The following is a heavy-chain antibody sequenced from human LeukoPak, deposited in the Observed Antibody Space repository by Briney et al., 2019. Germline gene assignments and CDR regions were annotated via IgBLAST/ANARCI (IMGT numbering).Heavy chain of an antibody. V-gene: IGHV3-30*02. J-gene: IGHJ3*02. Sequence: GGSLRLSCGASGFTFSSHGMHWVRQAPGRGLEWVAFIRNDGSDKYYADSVKGRFTISRDNSKNTLYLQMNSLRADDTAVYYCARDYTGILWFGTAGLDAFDIWGQGTMVTVSS. D-gene: IGHD3-10*01. CDR3: ARDYTGILWFGTAGLDAFDI. CDR2: IRNDGSDK. CDR1: GFTFSSHG.